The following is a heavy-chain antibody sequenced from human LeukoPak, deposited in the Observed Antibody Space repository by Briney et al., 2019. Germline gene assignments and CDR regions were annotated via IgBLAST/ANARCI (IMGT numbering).Heavy chain of an antibody. CDR3: ATARIAVAGNPYFDY. CDR2: FDPEDGET. Sequence: ASVKVSCKASGYTFTGYYMHWVRQAPGKGLEWMGGFDPEDGETIYAQKFQGRVTMTEDTSTDTAYMELSSLRSEDTAVYYCATARIAVAGNPYFDYWGQGTLVTVSS. J-gene: IGHJ4*02. D-gene: IGHD6-19*01. CDR1: GYTFTGYY. V-gene: IGHV1-24*01.